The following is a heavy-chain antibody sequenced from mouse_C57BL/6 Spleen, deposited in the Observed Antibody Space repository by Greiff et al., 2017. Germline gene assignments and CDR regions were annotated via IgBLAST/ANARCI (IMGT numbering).Heavy chain of an antibody. CDR1: GYTFTDYN. V-gene: IGHV1-18*01. J-gene: IGHJ2*01. CDR2: INPNNGGT. D-gene: IGHD1-1*01. Sequence: DVKLQESGPELVKPGASVKIPCKASGYTFTDYNMDWVKQSHGKSLEWIGDINPNNGGTIYNQKFKGKATLTVDKSSSTAYMELRSLTSEDTAVYYCARNYGSSYYFDYWGQGTTLTVSS. CDR3: ARNYGSSYYFDY.